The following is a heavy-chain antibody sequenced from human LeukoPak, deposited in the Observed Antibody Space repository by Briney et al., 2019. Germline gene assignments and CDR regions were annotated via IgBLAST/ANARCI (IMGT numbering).Heavy chain of an antibody. Sequence: SETLSLTCAVSGGSISSGGYSWSWIRQPPGKGLEWIGYIYYSGSTNYNPSLKSRVTISVDTSKNQFSLKLSSVTAADTAVYYCASGNGPWGQGTLVTVSS. V-gene: IGHV4-61*08. CDR1: GGSISSGGYS. J-gene: IGHJ5*02. CDR2: IYYSGST. CDR3: ASGNGP.